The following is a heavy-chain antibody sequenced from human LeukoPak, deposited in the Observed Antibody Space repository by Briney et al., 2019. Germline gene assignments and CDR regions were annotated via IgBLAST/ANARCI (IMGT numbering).Heavy chain of an antibody. CDR3: ATGMSTAMVERDY. CDR2: FDPEDGET. Sequence: ASVKVSCKVSGYTLTELSMHWVRQAPGKGLEWMGGFDPEDGETIYAQKFQCRVTMTEGTSTDSAYMELSSLRSEDTAVYYCATGMSTAMVERDYWGQGTLATVCS. V-gene: IGHV1-24*01. J-gene: IGHJ4*02. CDR1: GYTLTELS. D-gene: IGHD5-18*01.